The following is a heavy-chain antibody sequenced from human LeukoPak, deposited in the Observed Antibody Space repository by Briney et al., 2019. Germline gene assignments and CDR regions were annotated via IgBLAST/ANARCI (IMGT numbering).Heavy chain of an antibody. J-gene: IGHJ3*02. D-gene: IGHD3-10*01. V-gene: IGHV3-23*01. Sequence: TGGSLRLSCAASGFTFSGYAMSWVRQAPGKGLEWVSAISGSGGSTYYADSVKGRFTISRDNSKNTLYLQVNSLRAEDTAVYYCVRDGNFGYDAFDIWGQGTMVTVSS. CDR1: GFTFSGYA. CDR2: ISGSGGST. CDR3: VRDGNFGYDAFDI.